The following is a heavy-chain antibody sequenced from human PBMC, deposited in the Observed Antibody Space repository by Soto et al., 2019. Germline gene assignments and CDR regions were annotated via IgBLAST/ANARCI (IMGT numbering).Heavy chain of an antibody. Sequence: EVQLVESGGGLVQPGGSLRLSCAASGFTFSSYSMNWVRQAPGTGLEWVSYISTSSSTIYSADSVKGRFTISRDNAKNSLYLHMNSLRDEDTAVYYCAGRKVGAATSYYYYGMDVWGQGTTGTVSS. V-gene: IGHV3-48*02. J-gene: IGHJ6*02. CDR2: ISTSSSTI. D-gene: IGHD1-26*01. CDR3: AGRKVGAATSYYYYGMDV. CDR1: GFTFSSYS.